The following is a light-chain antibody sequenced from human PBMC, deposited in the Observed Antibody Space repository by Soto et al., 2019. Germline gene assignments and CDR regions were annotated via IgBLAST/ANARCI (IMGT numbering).Light chain of an antibody. Sequence: QSALTQPASVSGSPGQSITISCTGTSSDVGGYNYVSWYQQHPGKAPKLMIYEVSNRPSGVSNRFSGSKSGNTASLTISGLQAEDEADYYCVLYMGSGISWVFGGGTKVTVL. CDR2: EVS. CDR1: SSDVGGYNY. V-gene: IGLV2-14*01. J-gene: IGLJ3*02. CDR3: VLYMGSGISWV.